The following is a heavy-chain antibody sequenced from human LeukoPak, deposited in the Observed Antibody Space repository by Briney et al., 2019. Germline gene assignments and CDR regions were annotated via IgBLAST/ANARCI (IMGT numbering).Heavy chain of an antibody. D-gene: IGHD3-10*01. CDR3: AKGHYYGSGSLDY. CDR1: GFTFSSYA. J-gene: IGHJ4*02. V-gene: IGHV3-23*01. Sequence: PGGSLRLSCAASGFTFSSYAMNWVRQAPGKGLEWVSAISGSGRSTYYADSVKGRFTISRDNSKNTLYLQMSSLRAGDTAVYYCAKGHYYGSGSLDYWGQGTLVTVSS. CDR2: ISGSGRST.